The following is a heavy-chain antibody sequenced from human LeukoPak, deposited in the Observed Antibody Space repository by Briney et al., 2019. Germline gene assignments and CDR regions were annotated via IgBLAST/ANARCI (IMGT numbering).Heavy chain of an antibody. CDR3: AKTGGIYGSGSYYFDY. CDR1: GFTFSSYW. D-gene: IGHD3-10*01. Sequence: GGSLRLSCAASGFTFSSYWMSWVRQAPGKGLEWVANIKKDGSEKYYVDSVKGRFTISRDNSKNTLYLQMNSLRAEDTAVYYCAKTGGIYGSGSYYFDYWGQGTLVTVSS. CDR2: IKKDGSEK. V-gene: IGHV3-7*03. J-gene: IGHJ4*02.